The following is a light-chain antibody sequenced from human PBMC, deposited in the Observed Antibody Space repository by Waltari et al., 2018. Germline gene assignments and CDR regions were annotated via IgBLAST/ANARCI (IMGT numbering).Light chain of an antibody. CDR1: QSLLHRDGNTY. J-gene: IGKJ2*01. V-gene: IGKV2-30*02. CDR2: KVS. Sequence: DIVLPQSPLSLLVVLGQPPSISRTSRQSLLHRDGNTYLHWFHQRPRQSPRRLMYKVSSRDSGVPDRFSGSGSGTEFTLKISRVEAEDVGLYYCMQDAHWPPYTFGQGTKLEI. CDR3: MQDAHWPPYT.